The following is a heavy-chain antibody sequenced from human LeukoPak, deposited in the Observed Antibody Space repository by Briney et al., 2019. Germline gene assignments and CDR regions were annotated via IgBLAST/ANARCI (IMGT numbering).Heavy chain of an antibody. CDR2: IIPILGIA. CDR1: GGTFSSYA. J-gene: IGHJ5*02. V-gene: IGHV1-69*04. Sequence: SVKVSCKASGGTFSSYAISWVRQAPGQGLEWMGRIIPILGIANYAQKFQGRVTITADKPTSTAYMELSSLRSEDPAVYYCAREPYYYDSSGYDPWGQGTLVTVSS. CDR3: AREPYYYDSSGYDP. D-gene: IGHD3-22*01.